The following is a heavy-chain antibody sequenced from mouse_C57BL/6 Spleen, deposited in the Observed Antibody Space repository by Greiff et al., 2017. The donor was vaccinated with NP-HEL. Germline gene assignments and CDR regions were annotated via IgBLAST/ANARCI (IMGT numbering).Heavy chain of an antibody. CDR2: IDPEDGDT. Sequence: EVQLQQSGAELVRPGASVKLSCTASGFNIKDYYMHWVKQRPEPGLEWIGRIDPEDGDTEYAPKFQGKATMTADTSSNTAYLQLSSLTSEDTAVYYCTTHSYGSSLFDYWGQGTTLTVSS. V-gene: IGHV14-1*01. CDR3: TTHSYGSSLFDY. D-gene: IGHD1-1*01. J-gene: IGHJ2*01. CDR1: GFNIKDYY.